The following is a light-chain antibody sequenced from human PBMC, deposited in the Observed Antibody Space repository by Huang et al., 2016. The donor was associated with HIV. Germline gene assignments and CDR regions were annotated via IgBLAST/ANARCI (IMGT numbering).Light chain of an antibody. CDR3: QQYNNRYT. V-gene: IGKV3-15*01. CDR2: VAS. CDR1: QSISSN. J-gene: IGKJ2*01. Sequence: IVMTQSPATLSVSPGERATLSCRASQSISSNLAWYQQKPGQAPRLLIYVASTRATCIPARFSGSGSGTEFTLTISSLQSEDFAVYYCQQYNNRYTFGQGTKLEIK.